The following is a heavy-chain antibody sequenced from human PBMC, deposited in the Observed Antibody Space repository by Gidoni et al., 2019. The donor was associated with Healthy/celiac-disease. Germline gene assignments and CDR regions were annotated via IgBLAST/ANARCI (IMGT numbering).Heavy chain of an antibody. D-gene: IGHD6-13*01. CDR1: GGSFSGYY. J-gene: IGHJ6*02. CDR3: ARGQPASSWSQYYYYYGMDV. CDR2: INHSGST. V-gene: IGHV4-34*01. Sequence: QVQLQQWGAGLLKPSETLSLTCAVYGGSFSGYYWRWIRQPPGKGLEWIGEINHSGSTNYNPSLKSRVTISVDTSKNQFSLKLSSVTAADTAVYYCARGQPASSWSQYYYYYGMDVWGQGTTVTVSS.